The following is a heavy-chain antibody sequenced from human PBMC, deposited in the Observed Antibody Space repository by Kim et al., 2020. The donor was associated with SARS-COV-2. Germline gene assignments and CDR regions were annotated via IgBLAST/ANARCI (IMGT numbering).Heavy chain of an antibody. V-gene: IGHV3-13*01. CDR3: ARSGYNYGWYGGWDFDY. D-gene: IGHD5-18*01. J-gene: IGHJ4*02. Sequence: GKGSFTISRENAKNSLYLQMNSLRAGDTAVYYCARSGYNYGWYGGWDFDYWGQGTLVTVSS.